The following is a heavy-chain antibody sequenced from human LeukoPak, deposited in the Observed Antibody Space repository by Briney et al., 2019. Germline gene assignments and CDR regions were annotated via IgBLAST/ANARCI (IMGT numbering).Heavy chain of an antibody. Sequence: SVKVSCKASGGTFSSYAISWVRQAPGQGLEWMGGIIPLFGTANYAQKFLGRVIITADESTSTTYMYLSSLKSEDTAVYYCAREWAGYGSGSYYYYWGQGTLVTVSS. CDR3: AREWAGYGSGSYYYY. J-gene: IGHJ4*02. D-gene: IGHD3-10*01. CDR1: GGTFSSYA. CDR2: IIPLFGTA. V-gene: IGHV1-69*13.